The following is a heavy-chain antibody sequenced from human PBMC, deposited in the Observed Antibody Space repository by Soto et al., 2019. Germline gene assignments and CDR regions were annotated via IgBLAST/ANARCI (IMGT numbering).Heavy chain of an antibody. V-gene: IGHV4-59*06. CDR3: ARDVPDYYDSSGFYADNAFDI. J-gene: IGHJ3*02. CDR2: IYYSGST. D-gene: IGHD3-22*01. CDR1: GCSISSYY. Sequence: SETLSLTCTVSGCSISSYYWSWIRQPPGKGLEWIGYIYYSGSTYYNPSLKSRVTISVDTSKNQFSLKLSSVTAADTAVYYCARDVPDYYDSSGFYADNAFDIWGQGTMVTVSS.